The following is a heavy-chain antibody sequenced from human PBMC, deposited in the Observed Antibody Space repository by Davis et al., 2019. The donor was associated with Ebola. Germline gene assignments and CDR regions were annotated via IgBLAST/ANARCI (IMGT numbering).Heavy chain of an antibody. V-gene: IGHV3-48*04. CDR2: ISSSSSTI. CDR1: GFTFSSYS. CDR3: ARAGISRSSSHYYYGMDV. D-gene: IGHD6-6*01. J-gene: IGHJ6*04. Sequence: GESLKISCAASGFTFSSYSMNWVRQAPGKGLEWVSYISSSSSTIYYADSVKGRFTISRDNAKNSLYLQMNSLRAEDTAVYYCARAGISRSSSHYYYGMDVWGKGTTVTVSS.